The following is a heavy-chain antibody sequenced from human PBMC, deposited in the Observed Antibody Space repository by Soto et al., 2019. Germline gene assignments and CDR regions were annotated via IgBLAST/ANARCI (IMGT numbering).Heavy chain of an antibody. CDR3: ARGELTTVTTSYYYYGMDV. CDR1: GGSISSYY. V-gene: IGHV4-59*01. CDR2: IYYSGST. D-gene: IGHD4-17*01. J-gene: IGHJ6*02. Sequence: SETLSLTCTVSGGSISSYYWSWIRQPPGKGLEWIGYIYYSGSTNYNPSLKSRVTISVDTSKNQFSLKLSSVTAADTAVYYCARGELTTVTTSYYYYGMDVWGQGTTVTVSS.